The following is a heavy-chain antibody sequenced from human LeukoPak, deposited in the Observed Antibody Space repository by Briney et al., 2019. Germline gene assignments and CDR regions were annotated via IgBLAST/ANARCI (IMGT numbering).Heavy chain of an antibody. D-gene: IGHD5-24*01. CDR1: GYTFTNYY. V-gene: IGHV1-46*01. CDR3: AGGGGYNYVSPLDY. Sequence: ASVKVSCKTSGYTFTNYYIHWVRQAPGQGLEWMGMINPSGGSTNYAQKFQDRVTMTRDMSTSTVFMDLSSLRSEDTAVYYCAGGGGYNYVSPLDYWGQGTLVTVSS. CDR2: INPSGGST. J-gene: IGHJ4*02.